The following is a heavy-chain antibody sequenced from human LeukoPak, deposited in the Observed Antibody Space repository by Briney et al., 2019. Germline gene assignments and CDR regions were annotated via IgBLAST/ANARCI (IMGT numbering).Heavy chain of an antibody. Sequence: GGSLRLSCGASGFTFSSYAMIWVRQAPGKGLEGVSAISGSGGSTYYADSVKGRFTISRDNSKNTVYVQMNSLRAEDTAIYFCAKDVSSWYYGMDVWGQGTTVTVSS. CDR1: GFTFSSYA. CDR3: AKDVSSWYYGMDV. J-gene: IGHJ6*02. D-gene: IGHD5/OR15-5a*01. CDR2: ISGSGGST. V-gene: IGHV3-23*01.